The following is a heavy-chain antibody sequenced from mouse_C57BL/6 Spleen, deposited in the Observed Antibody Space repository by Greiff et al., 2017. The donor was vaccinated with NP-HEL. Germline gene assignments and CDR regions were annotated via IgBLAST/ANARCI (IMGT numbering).Heavy chain of an antibody. J-gene: IGHJ1*03. CDR2: INPNNGGT. Sequence: EVQLQQSGPELVKPGASVKISCKASGYTFTDYYMNWVKQSHGKSLEWIGDINPNNGGTSYNQKFKGKATLTVDKSSSTAYMELRSLTSEDSAVYYCARGGYYGSSRGYFDVWGTGTTVTVSS. CDR3: ARGGYYGSSRGYFDV. D-gene: IGHD1-1*01. CDR1: GYTFTDYY. V-gene: IGHV1-26*01.